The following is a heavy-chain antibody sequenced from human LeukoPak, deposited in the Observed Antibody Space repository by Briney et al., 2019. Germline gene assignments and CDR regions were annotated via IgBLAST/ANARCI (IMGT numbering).Heavy chain of an antibody. D-gene: IGHD3-10*01. CDR3: ARTFRYYYGSGSYYNPYYYMDV. CDR2: INHNSGGT. CDR1: GYTFTGYY. Sequence: ASVKVSCKASGYTFTGYYMHWVRQAPGQGLEWMGWINHNSGGTNYAQKFQGRVTMTRDTSISTAYMELSRLRSDDTAVYYCARTFRYYYGSGSYYNPYYYMDVWGKGTTVTISS. J-gene: IGHJ6*03. V-gene: IGHV1-2*02.